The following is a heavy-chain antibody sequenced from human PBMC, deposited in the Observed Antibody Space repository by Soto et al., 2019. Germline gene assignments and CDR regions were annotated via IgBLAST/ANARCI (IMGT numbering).Heavy chain of an antibody. CDR2: ISYDGSNK. Sequence: GGSLRLSCAASGFTFSSYAMHWVRQAPGKGLEWVAVISYDGSNKYYADSVKGRFTISRDNSKNTLYLQMNSLRAEDTAVYYCAREEVDTAMVNCYYYCGMDVWGQGTTVTVSS. J-gene: IGHJ6*02. CDR3: AREEVDTAMVNCYYYCGMDV. V-gene: IGHV3-30-3*01. D-gene: IGHD5-18*01. CDR1: GFTFSSYA.